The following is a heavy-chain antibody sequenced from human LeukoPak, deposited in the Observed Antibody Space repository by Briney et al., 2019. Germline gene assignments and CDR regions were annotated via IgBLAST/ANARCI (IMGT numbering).Heavy chain of an antibody. J-gene: IGHJ6*03. D-gene: IGHD3-22*01. V-gene: IGHV3-21*01. CDR2: ISSSSNYI. CDR3: ARDGYFDSSGYYYYYYMDV. Sequence: GGSLRLSCAASGFSFSSYSMNWVRQAPGKGLEWVSSISSSSNYIYYADSVKGRFTISRDNAKNSLYLQMNSLRAEDTAVYYCARDGYFDSSGYYYYYYMDVWGKGTTVTVSS. CDR1: GFSFSSYS.